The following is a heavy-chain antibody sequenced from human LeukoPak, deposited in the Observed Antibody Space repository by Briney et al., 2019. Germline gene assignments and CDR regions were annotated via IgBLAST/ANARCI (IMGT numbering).Heavy chain of an antibody. J-gene: IGHJ4*02. D-gene: IGHD6-19*01. CDR2: ISYDGSNK. V-gene: IGHV3-30*18. CDR3: AKVGEQWQPSGDLGD. Sequence: PGGSLRLSCAASGFTFSSYAMSWARQAPGKGLEWVAVISYDGSNKYYADSVKGRFTISRDNSKNTLYLQMNSLRAEDTAVYYCAKVGEQWQPSGDLGDWGQGTLVTVSS. CDR1: GFTFSSYA.